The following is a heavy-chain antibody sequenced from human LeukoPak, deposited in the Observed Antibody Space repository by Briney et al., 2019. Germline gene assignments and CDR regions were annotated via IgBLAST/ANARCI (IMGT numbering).Heavy chain of an antibody. CDR3: ARQRYYFDFSGYYQDY. V-gene: IGHV5-10-1*01. J-gene: IGHJ4*02. CDR1: GYSFTSYW. CDR2: IDPSDSYT. Sequence: PGGSLRLSCEGSGYSFTSYWISWVRQMPGKGLEWMGTIDPSDSYTNYSPSFQGHVTISADKSFSTAYLQWSSLKASDTAIYYCARQRYYFDFSGYYQDYWGQGTLVIVSA. D-gene: IGHD3-22*01.